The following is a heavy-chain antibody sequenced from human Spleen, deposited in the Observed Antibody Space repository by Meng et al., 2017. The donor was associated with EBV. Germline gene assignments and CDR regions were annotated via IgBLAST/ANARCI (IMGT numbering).Heavy chain of an antibody. CDR2: ISYSGST. J-gene: IGHJ5*02. CDR3: ARDNGDYVSDP. V-gene: IGHV4-61*01. CDR1: GGSVSSGSYY. Sequence: QGQLRALGRGPVKPLETLSRTCTVSGGSVSSGSYYWGWIRQPPGKGLEWIGYISYSGSTNYNPSLKSRVTISVDTSKNQFSLKLSSVTAADTAVYYCARDNGDYVSDPWGQGTLVTVSS. D-gene: IGHD4-17*01.